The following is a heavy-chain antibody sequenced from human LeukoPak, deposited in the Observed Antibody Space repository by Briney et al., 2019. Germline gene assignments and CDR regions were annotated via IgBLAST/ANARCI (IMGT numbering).Heavy chain of an antibody. CDR3: ARVSYDSSGYYYSYASDI. J-gene: IGHJ3*02. CDR1: GGSISSYY. Sequence: SETLSLTCTVSGGSISSYYWSWIRQPAGKGLEWIGRIYTSGSTNYNPSLKSRVTVSVDTSKNQFSLKLSSVTAADTAVYYRARVSYDSSGYYYSYASDIWGQGTMVTVSS. D-gene: IGHD3-22*01. CDR2: IYTSGST. V-gene: IGHV4-4*07.